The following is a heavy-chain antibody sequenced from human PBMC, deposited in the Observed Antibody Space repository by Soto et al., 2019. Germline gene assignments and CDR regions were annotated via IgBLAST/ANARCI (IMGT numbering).Heavy chain of an antibody. CDR2: INHSGST. D-gene: IGHD3-22*01. CDR1: GGSFSDYY. Sequence: QVQLQQWGAGLLKPSETLSLTCAVYGGSFSDYYWSWIRQPPGKGPEWIGEINHSGSTNYNPSLKSRVTISVDTSKNQFSLKLTSVTAADTAVYYCARGPYYYGTSGYYPAFWYFDYWGQGSLVTVSS. CDR3: ARGPYYYGTSGYYPAFWYFDY. J-gene: IGHJ4*02. V-gene: IGHV4-34*01.